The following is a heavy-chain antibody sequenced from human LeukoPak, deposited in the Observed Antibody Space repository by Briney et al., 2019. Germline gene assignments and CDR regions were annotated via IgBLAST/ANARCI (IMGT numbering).Heavy chain of an antibody. J-gene: IGHJ4*02. D-gene: IGHD1-26*01. Sequence: SVKVSCKASGYTFTSYYMHWVRQAPGQGLEWMGGIIPIFGTANYAQKFQGRVTITADESTSTAYMELSSLRSEDTAVYYCAREGAQTPYYFDYWGQGTLVTVSS. CDR2: IIPIFGTA. CDR1: GYTFTSYY. CDR3: AREGAQTPYYFDY. V-gene: IGHV1-69*13.